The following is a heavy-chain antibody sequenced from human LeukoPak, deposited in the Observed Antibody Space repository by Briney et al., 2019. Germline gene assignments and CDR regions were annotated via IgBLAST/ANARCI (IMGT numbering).Heavy chain of an antibody. CDR3: ASQYSSSSSYYYGMDV. D-gene: IGHD6-6*01. CDR2: INPNSGGT. CDR1: GYTFTGYY. V-gene: IGHV1-2*02. Sequence: GASVKVSCKASGYTFTGYYMHWVRQARGQGLEWMGWINPNSGGTNYAQKLQGRVTMTTDTSTSTAYMELRSLRSDDTAVYYCASQYSSSSSYYYGMDVWGQGTTVTVSS. J-gene: IGHJ6*02.